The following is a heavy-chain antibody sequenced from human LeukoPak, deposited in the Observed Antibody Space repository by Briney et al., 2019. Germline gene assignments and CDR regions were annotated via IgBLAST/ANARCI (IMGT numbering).Heavy chain of an antibody. D-gene: IGHD1-26*01. J-gene: IGHJ4*02. CDR3: ARLKSGSYRYFDY. CDR2: IYSGGST. CDR1: GFTVSSNY. Sequence: PGGSLRLSCAASGFTVSSNYMSWVRQAPGKGLEWVSVIYSGGSTYYADSVKGRFTISRDNSKSTLYLQMNSLRAEDTAVYYCARLKSGSYRYFDYWGQGTLVTVSS. V-gene: IGHV3-53*01.